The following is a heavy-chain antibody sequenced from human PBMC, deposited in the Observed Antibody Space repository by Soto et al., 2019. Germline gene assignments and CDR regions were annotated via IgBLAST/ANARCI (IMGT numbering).Heavy chain of an antibody. Sequence: PSETLSLTCTVSGGSISSGGYYWSWIRQHPGKGLEWIGYIYYSGSTYYNPSLKSRVTISVDTSKNQFSLKLSSLTAADTAVYYCARSSSPQLNWFDPWGQGTLVTVSS. V-gene: IGHV4-31*03. CDR1: GGSISSGGYY. J-gene: IGHJ5*02. CDR2: IYYSGST. CDR3: ARSSSPQLNWFDP. D-gene: IGHD6-6*01.